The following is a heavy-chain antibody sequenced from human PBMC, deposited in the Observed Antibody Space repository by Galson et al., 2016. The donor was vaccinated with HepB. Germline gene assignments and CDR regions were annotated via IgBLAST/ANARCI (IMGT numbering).Heavy chain of an antibody. CDR1: GFTFGSDW. D-gene: IGHD6-13*01. Sequence: SLRLSCAASGFTFGSDWMYWVRQAPGKGLVWVSRINSDGSRTNYADSVKGRFTISRDNAKNTLYLQMNSLRAEDTAVYYCARDSAAAGTEWFDPWGQGTLVTVSS. V-gene: IGHV3-74*01. CDR2: INSDGSRT. CDR3: ARDSAAAGTEWFDP. J-gene: IGHJ5*02.